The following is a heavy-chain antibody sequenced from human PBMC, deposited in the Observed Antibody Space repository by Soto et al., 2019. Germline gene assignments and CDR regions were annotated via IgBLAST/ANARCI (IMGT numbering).Heavy chain of an antibody. CDR3: ASATSIAVAGKES. D-gene: IGHD6-19*01. J-gene: IGHJ4*02. CDR1: GDTITNYS. Sequence: QVQLVQSGGEVRKPGASVKVSCKASGDTITNYSISWVRQAPGQGLEWMGWISFYNGNTKYAQNLQGRVTLTTDTSTSTAYMELRSLRSDDTAVYYCASATSIAVAGKESWGQGTLVTVSS. CDR2: ISFYNGNT. V-gene: IGHV1-18*01.